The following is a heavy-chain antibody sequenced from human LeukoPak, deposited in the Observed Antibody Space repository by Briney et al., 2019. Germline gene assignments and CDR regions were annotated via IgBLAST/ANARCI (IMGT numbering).Heavy chain of an antibody. D-gene: IGHD3-22*01. CDR2: ISGSGGST. J-gene: IGHJ4*02. CDR1: GFTFSSYA. CDR3: ANLLFTMIVVATRDY. V-gene: IGHV3-23*01. Sequence: GGSLRLSCAASGFTFSSYAMSWVRQAPGKGLEWVSAISGSGGSTYYADSVKGRFTISRDNSKNTLYLQVNSLRAEDTAVYYCANLLFTMIVVATRDYWGQGTLVTVSS.